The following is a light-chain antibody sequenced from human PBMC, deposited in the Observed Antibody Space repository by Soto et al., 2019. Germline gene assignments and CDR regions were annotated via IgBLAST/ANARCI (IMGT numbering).Light chain of an antibody. CDR3: NAYAGSNNWV. V-gene: IGLV2-8*01. J-gene: IGLJ3*02. CDR2: EVS. Sequence: QSALTQPPSASGSPGQSVTISCTGTSSDVGAYNYVSWYQQHPGKAPKLIIYEVSKWPSGIPDRFSGSKSGNTASLTVSGLQAEDEADYYCNAYAGSNNWVFGGGTQLTVL. CDR1: SSDVGAYNY.